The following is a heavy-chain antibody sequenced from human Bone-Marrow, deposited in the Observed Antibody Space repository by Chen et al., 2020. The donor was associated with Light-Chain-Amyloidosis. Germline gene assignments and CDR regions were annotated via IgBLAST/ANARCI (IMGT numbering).Heavy chain of an antibody. Sequence: QVQLVQSGSELRRPGASVNISCKISGYRFSAYSLNWVQQTPGHGLEFMGWINTNTGRPTYAQGFTGRFVFSVDASVSTAYLHITDLKSEDTGTYYCARDPWGAGSAFDVWGRGTHVTVSA. CDR1: GYRFSAYS. CDR2: INTNTGRP. D-gene: IGHD7-27*01. V-gene: IGHV7-4-1*02. J-gene: IGHJ3*01. CDR3: ARDPWGAGSAFDV.